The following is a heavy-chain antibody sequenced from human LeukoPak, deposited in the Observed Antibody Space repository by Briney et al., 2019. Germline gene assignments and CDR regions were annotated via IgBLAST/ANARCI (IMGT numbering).Heavy chain of an antibody. Sequence: ASVKVSCKASGYTFTGYYMHWVRQAPGQGLEWMGWINPNSGGTNYARKFQGGVTMTRDTSISTAYMELSRLRSDDTAVYYCARDLGYCSSTNCDTFDYWGQGTLVTVSS. D-gene: IGHD2-2*01. CDR3: ARDLGYCSSTNCDTFDY. CDR2: INPNSGGT. J-gene: IGHJ4*02. V-gene: IGHV1-2*02. CDR1: GYTFTGYY.